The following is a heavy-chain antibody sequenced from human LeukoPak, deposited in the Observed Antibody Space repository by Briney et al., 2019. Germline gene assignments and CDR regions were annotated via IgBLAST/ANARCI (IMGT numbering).Heavy chain of an antibody. J-gene: IGHJ5*02. D-gene: IGHD3-10*01. Sequence: PGRSLRLSCAASGFTFSSYEMNWVRQAPGKGLEWVSYISSSSSTVYYADSVKGRFTISRDNAKNSLYLQMNSLRAEDTAVYYCARDLVVRGRWSWFDPWGHGTLVIVSS. CDR3: ARDLVVRGRWSWFDP. CDR1: GFTFSSYE. CDR2: ISSSSSTV. V-gene: IGHV3-48*03.